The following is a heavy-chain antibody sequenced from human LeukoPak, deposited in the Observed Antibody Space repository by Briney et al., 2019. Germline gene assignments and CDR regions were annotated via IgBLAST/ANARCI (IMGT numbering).Heavy chain of an antibody. J-gene: IGHJ5*02. CDR3: ARLLSPGWFDP. CDR2: IYYSGRT. D-gene: IGHD2/OR15-2a*01. CDR1: GDSISDDY. Sequence: PSETLSLTCTVSGDSISDDYWSWIRQPPGKGLEWIGYIYYSGRTTYNPSLKSRVTISADTSKNQFSLNLRSVTAADTAVYYCARLLSPGWFDPWGQGTLVTVSS. V-gene: IGHV4-59*08.